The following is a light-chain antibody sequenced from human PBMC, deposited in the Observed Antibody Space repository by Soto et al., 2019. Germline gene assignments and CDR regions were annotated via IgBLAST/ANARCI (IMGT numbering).Light chain of an antibody. CDR2: AAS. Sequence: DIQMTQASFSLSASVGNRVTITCRASQSHGRYLNWYQQKPGKAPKILIYAASTLESGVPSRFRGSTSGADFTLTINILQPEDFATYYCQQSYSAPYTFGQGTKLES. CDR3: QQSYSAPYT. J-gene: IGKJ2*01. CDR1: QSHGRY. V-gene: IGKV1-39*01.